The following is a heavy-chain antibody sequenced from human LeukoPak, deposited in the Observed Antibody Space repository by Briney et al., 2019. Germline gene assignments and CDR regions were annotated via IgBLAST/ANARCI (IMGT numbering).Heavy chain of an antibody. D-gene: IGHD2-2*01. V-gene: IGHV1-2*02. Sequence: ASVKVSCKAFGYTFTGYYLHWVRQAPGQGLEWMGWIDPNSGGTNYAQTFQGRVTMTRDTSISTAYMELSRLRSDDTAVYYCARDPSTRYYTDYWGQGTLVTVSS. CDR3: ARDPSTRYYTDY. CDR1: GYTFTGYY. CDR2: IDPNSGGT. J-gene: IGHJ4*02.